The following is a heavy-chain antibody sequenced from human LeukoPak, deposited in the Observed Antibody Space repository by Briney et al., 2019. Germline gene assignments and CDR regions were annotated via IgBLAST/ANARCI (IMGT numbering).Heavy chain of an antibody. CDR3: AYGSGWSGYRLFGAFDI. J-gene: IGHJ3*02. Sequence: ASVKVSCKASGYTFTSYDINWVRQATGQGLEWMGWMNPNSGNTGYAQKFQGRVTMTRNTSISTAYMELSSLRSEDTAVYYCAYGSGWSGYRLFGAFDIWGQGTMVTVSS. V-gene: IGHV1-8*01. CDR1: GYTFTSYD. D-gene: IGHD3-3*01. CDR2: MNPNSGNT.